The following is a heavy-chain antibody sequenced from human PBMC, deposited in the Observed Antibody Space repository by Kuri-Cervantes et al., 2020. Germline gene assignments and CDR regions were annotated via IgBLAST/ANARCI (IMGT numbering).Heavy chain of an antibody. D-gene: IGHD5-12*01. J-gene: IGHJ4*02. CDR3: ANGAGKWRAGGDY. Sequence: GGSLRLSCAASGFIFSNYGMHWVRQAPGKGLEWVSGISWNSGSIGYADSVKGRFTISRDNAKNSLYLQMNSLRAEDTALYYCANGAGKWRAGGDYWGQGTLVTVSS. CDR2: ISWNSGSI. V-gene: IGHV3-9*01. CDR1: GFIFSNYG.